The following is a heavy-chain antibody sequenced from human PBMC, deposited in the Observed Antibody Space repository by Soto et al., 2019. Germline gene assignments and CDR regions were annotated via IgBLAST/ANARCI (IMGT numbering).Heavy chain of an antibody. Sequence: QVQLVQSGAEVKKPGASVKVSCKASGYTFTSYNINWVRQATGQGLEWMGWVNPNTDDTAYAQQFQGRVTMTTDTSMTTAYMEMTSLRSEDTAVYYCARGHPPGPWGQGTLVTVSS. CDR3: ARGHPPGP. J-gene: IGHJ5*02. CDR2: VNPNTDDT. V-gene: IGHV1-8*01. CDR1: GYTFTSYN.